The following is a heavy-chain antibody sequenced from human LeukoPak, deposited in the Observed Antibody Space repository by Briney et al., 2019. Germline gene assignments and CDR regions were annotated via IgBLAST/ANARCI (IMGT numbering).Heavy chain of an antibody. J-gene: IGHJ4*02. D-gene: IGHD6-19*01. CDR2: IYYSGST. Sequence: SETLSLTCTVSGGSISSSSYYWGWIRQPPGKGLEWIGSIYYSGSTYYNPSLKSRVTISVDTSKNQFSLKLSSVTAADTAVYYCARHGDSSGWTSDPDYWGQGTLVTVSS. CDR3: ARHGDSSGWTSDPDY. V-gene: IGHV4-39*01. CDR1: GGSISSSSYY.